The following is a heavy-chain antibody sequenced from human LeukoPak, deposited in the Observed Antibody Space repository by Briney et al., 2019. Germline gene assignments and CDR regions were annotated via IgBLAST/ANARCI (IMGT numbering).Heavy chain of an antibody. Sequence: GESLKISCKGSGYTFTSDWIAWVRQMPGKGLGWMAIIYPGDSDTRYSPSFQGQITISADTSINTAFLQWSSLKASGTAMYYCARQRDGKKWFDILGQGTFVTVS. CDR3: ARQRDGKKWFDI. CDR1: GYTFTSDW. V-gene: IGHV5-51*01. D-gene: IGHD5-24*01. J-gene: IGHJ3*02. CDR2: IYPGDSDT.